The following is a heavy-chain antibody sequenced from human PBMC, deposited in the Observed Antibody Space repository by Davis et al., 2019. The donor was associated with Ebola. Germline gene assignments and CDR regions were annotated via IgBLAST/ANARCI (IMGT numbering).Heavy chain of an antibody. CDR1: GFTFNKYA. V-gene: IGHV3-23*01. CDR2: VSGRATTI. D-gene: IGHD2-21*02. J-gene: IGHJ4*02. Sequence: PGGSLRLSCAASGFTFNKYAMSWVRQAPGKGLEWVSVVSGRATTIYYADSVKGRFTISRDNSKNTLYLQMNSLRAEDTALYYCAKEEAYCGGDCYGYFDSWGQGTLVTVSS. CDR3: AKEEAYCGGDCYGYFDS.